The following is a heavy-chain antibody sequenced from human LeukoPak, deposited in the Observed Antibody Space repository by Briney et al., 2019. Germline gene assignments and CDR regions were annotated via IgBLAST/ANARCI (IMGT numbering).Heavy chain of an antibody. D-gene: IGHD6-19*01. Sequence: GGSLRLSCAASGFTFSSYAMHWVRQAPGKGLEYVSAISSNGGSTYYANSVKGRFTISRDNSKNTLYLEMGSLRAEDMAVYYGARATRGWYVFDYWGQGTLVTVSS. CDR1: GFTFSSYA. CDR2: ISSNGGST. J-gene: IGHJ4*02. CDR3: ARATRGWYVFDY. V-gene: IGHV3-64*01.